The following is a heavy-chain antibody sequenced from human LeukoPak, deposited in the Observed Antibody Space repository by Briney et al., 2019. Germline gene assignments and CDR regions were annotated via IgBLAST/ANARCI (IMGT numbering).Heavy chain of an antibody. CDR3: ARHFGYDDTSDYQGVPDH. CDR1: GVFINSNTYS. Sequence: PSETLSLTCTVYGVFINSNTYSWGWIRQPPGGGLEWIGTISYTGNTYYNSSLKSRLTISVDTSRTQFSLRLSSVTAADTAVYYCARHFGYDDTSDYQGVPDHWGQGSLVTVSS. J-gene: IGHJ4*02. D-gene: IGHD3-22*01. CDR2: ISYTGNT. V-gene: IGHV4-39*01.